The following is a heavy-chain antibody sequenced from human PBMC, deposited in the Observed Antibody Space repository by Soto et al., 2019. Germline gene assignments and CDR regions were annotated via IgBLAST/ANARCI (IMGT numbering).Heavy chain of an antibody. J-gene: IGHJ4*02. D-gene: IGHD6-13*01. CDR1: GYTFTNYA. V-gene: IGHV1-18*01. CDR3: ARDLAAAGPFDC. CDR2: ISAYNGNT. Sequence: QVQLVQSGAEVKKPGASVKVSCKASGYTFTNYAFSWVRQAPGQGLEWTGWISAYNGNTNYPQKLXGXXTMTTGTTTSTAYVELRSLRSDDKAVYYCARDLAAAGPFDCWGQGTMVTVSS.